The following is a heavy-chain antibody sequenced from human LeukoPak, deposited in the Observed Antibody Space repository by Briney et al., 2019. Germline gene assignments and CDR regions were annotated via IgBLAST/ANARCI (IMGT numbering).Heavy chain of an antibody. D-gene: IGHD1-26*01. Sequence: GGSLRLSCAASGFTFSSYNMNWVRQAPGKGLEWVSSISSGSNFIYYADSVRGRFTISRDNAKSSLYLQMNSLRAEDTAVYYCARDLSGRNTLDYWGQGTLVTVSS. V-gene: IGHV3-21*01. CDR1: GFTFSSYN. CDR3: ARDLSGRNTLDY. J-gene: IGHJ4*02. CDR2: ISSGSNFI.